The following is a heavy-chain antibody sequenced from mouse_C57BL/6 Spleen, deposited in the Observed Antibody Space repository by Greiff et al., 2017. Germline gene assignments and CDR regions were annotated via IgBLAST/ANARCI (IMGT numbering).Heavy chain of an antibody. CDR1: GYTFTSYG. CDR2: IYPRSGNT. D-gene: IGHD3-2*02. J-gene: IGHJ3*01. Sequence: VQLQQSGAELARPGASVKLSCKASGYTFTSYGISWVKQRTGQGLEWIGEIYPRSGNTYYNEKFKGKATLTADKSSSTAYMELRSLTSEDSAVYFCAREGGSSGYRFAYWGQGTLVTVSA. V-gene: IGHV1-81*01. CDR3: AREGGSSGYRFAY.